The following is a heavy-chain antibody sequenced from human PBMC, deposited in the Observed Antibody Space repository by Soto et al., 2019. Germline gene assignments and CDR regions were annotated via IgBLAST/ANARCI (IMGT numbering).Heavy chain of an antibody. D-gene: IGHD2-15*01. CDR1: GGSISSSSYY. CDR3: AGYCSGGSCYSDYYYYMDD. CDR2: IYYSGST. V-gene: IGHV4-39*01. J-gene: IGHJ6*03. Sequence: SETLSLTCTVSGGSISSSSYYWGWIRQPPGKGLEWIGSIYYSGSTYYNPSLKSRVTISVDTSKNQFSLKLSSVTAADTAVYYCAGYCSGGSCYSDYYYYMDDWGKGTTVTVSS.